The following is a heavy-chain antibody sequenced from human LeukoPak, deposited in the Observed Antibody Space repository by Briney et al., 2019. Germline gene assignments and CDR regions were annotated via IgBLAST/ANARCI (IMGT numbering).Heavy chain of an antibody. J-gene: IGHJ4*02. CDR1: GFTFSSYA. CDR2: ISSSGGST. Sequence: GGSLRLSCAASGFTFSSYAMHWVRQVPGKGLEYVSAISSSGGSTYYANSVKGRFTISRDNSKNTLYLQMNSLRAEDTAVYYCARESSGWFFDYWGQGTLVTVSS. D-gene: IGHD6-19*01. V-gene: IGHV3-64*01. CDR3: ARESSGWFFDY.